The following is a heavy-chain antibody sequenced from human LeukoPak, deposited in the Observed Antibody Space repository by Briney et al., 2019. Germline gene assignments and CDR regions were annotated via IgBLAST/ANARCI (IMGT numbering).Heavy chain of an antibody. V-gene: IGHV4-4*02. J-gene: IGHJ3*02. CDR2: VYHSGST. D-gene: IGHD3-3*01. Sequence: PSGTLSLTCAVSGDSISTNHWWSWVRQPPGKGLEWIGEVYHSGSTNYNPSLKSRVTISVDTSKNQFSLKLSSVTAADTAVYYCARYRRITIFGVVIKVDAFDIWGQGTMVTVSS. CDR3: ARYRRITIFGVVIKVDAFDI. CDR1: GDSISTNHW.